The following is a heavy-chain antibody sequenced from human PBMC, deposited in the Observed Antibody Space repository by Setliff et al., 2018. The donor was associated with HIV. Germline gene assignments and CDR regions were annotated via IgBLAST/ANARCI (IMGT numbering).Heavy chain of an antibody. CDR3: ARLPRGPWHFDY. J-gene: IGHJ4*02. D-gene: IGHD3-16*01. CDR1: GFTFSSSW. Sequence: PGGSLRLSCAASGFTFSSSWMSWVRQAPGKGLEWVANMKEAGSEKYYVDSVKGRFTISRDNAKNSLYLQMKSLGAEDTAVYYCARLPRGPWHFDYWGQGTLVTVSS. CDR2: MKEAGSEK. V-gene: IGHV3-7*03.